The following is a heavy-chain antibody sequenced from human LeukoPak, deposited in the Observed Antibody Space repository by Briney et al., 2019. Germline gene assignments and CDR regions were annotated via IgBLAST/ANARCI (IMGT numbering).Heavy chain of an antibody. J-gene: IGHJ4*02. CDR3: VKDFTMIIVVPYV. CDR2: ISSNGGTT. Sequence: GGSLRLPCSASGFRCSNYAMHWVRQAPGKGLEHVSGISSNGGTTHHADSVKGRFTISRDNSKNALYLQMSSLRAEDTAVYYCVKDFTMIIVVPYVWGQGILFTVSS. CDR1: GFRCSNYA. D-gene: IGHD3-22*01. V-gene: IGHV3-64D*09.